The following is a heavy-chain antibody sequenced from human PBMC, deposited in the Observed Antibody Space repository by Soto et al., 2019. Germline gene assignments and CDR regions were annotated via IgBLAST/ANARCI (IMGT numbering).Heavy chain of an antibody. V-gene: IGHV3-23*01. D-gene: IGHD6-13*01. CDR2: ISGSGSGT. J-gene: IGHJ4*02. CDR1: GFTFSSYA. Sequence: EVQLLESGGGLVQPGESLRLSCAASGFTFSSYAMSWVRQAPGKGLEWVSSISGSGSGTYYTDSVKGRFTISRDNSKNTLYLQMNSLRAEDTAEYYCAKDQRGFTSTARVDYWGQGALVTVSS. CDR3: AKDQRGFTSTARVDY.